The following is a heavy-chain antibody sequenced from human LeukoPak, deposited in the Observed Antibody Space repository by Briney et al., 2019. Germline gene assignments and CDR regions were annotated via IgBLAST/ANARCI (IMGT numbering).Heavy chain of an antibody. J-gene: IGHJ2*01. Sequence: ASVKVSCKASGYTFTGYYMHWVRQAPGQGLEWMGWINPNSGGTNYAQKFQGRVTMTEDTSTDTAYMELSSLRSEDTAVYYCATAYDSSGIHFDLWGRGTLVTVSS. CDR2: INPNSGGT. CDR3: ATAYDSSGIHFDL. V-gene: IGHV1-2*02. D-gene: IGHD3-22*01. CDR1: GYTFTGYY.